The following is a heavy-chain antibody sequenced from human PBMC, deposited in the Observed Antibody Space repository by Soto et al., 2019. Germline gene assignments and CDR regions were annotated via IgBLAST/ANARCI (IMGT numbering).Heavy chain of an antibody. Sequence: EVQLVESGGGLVQPGGSLRLSCAASGFTFSNYAMDWVRQAPGKILEYVSGISSNGVGTYYANSVKDRFTISRDNSKNTLYLQMGSLRAEDMAVYYCARREQSDYSYMDVWGNGTSVTVSS. CDR1: GFTFSNYA. CDR3: ARREQSDYSYMDV. D-gene: IGHD6-19*01. CDR2: ISSNGVGT. V-gene: IGHV3-64*01. J-gene: IGHJ6*03.